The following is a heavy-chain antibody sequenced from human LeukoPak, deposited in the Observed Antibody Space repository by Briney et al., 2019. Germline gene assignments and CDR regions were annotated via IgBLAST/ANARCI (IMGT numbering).Heavy chain of an antibody. J-gene: IGHJ5*02. CDR2: IYSGGNT. Sequence: GGSLRHTCADSGFTVSSSFMSWVRQAPGKGLEWVSVIYSGGNTYYAASVKGRFTMSRDNSKNTVYLQMNSLRAEDTAVYSCARIRYWFHFVPWGGETLVSVSS. CDR1: GFTVSSSF. CDR3: ARIRYWFHFVP. D-gene: IGHD2-8*02. V-gene: IGHV3-53*01.